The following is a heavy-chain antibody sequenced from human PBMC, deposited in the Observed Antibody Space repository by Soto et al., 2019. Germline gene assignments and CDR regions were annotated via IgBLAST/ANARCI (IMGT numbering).Heavy chain of an antibody. V-gene: IGHV3-74*01. Sequence: EVQLVESGGGSVQPGESLRLSCAASGFIFSNFLMHWVRQGPGEGLVWLARIDGDGCRIRYADSVKGRFTISRDNAKNTLYLQMNSLRADDTAMYYCVRDVQFQSFDYWGQGTLVTVSS. D-gene: IGHD4-4*01. J-gene: IGHJ4*02. CDR2: IDGDGCRI. CDR3: VRDVQFQSFDY. CDR1: GFIFSNFL.